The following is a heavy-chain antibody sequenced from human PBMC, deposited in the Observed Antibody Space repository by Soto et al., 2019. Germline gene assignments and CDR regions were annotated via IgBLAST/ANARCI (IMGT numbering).Heavy chain of an antibody. J-gene: IGHJ3*02. CDR3: ARGLGSSGWYSPWDAFDI. CDR1: GFTFSSYA. CDR2: ISSNGGST. D-gene: IGHD6-19*01. Sequence: GGSLRLSCSASGFTFSSYAMHWVRQAPGKGLENVSAISSNGGSTFHADSVKGRFTISRDNSKNTVYLQMSSLRAEDTTVYYCARGLGSSGWYSPWDAFDIWGQGTMVTVSS. V-gene: IGHV3-64D*06.